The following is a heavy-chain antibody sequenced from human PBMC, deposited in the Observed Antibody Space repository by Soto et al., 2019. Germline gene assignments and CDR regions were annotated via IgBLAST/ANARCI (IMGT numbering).Heavy chain of an antibody. Sequence: GGSLRLSCAASGFTFSSYWMHWVRQAPGKGLVWVSRINNDGSSTSYADSMKGRFTISRDNAKNTLYLQVNSLRAEDTAVYYCVRGSEWFNWGQGTLVTVSS. D-gene: IGHD3-3*01. CDR1: GFTFSSYW. CDR2: INNDGSST. V-gene: IGHV3-74*01. CDR3: VRGSEWFN. J-gene: IGHJ4*02.